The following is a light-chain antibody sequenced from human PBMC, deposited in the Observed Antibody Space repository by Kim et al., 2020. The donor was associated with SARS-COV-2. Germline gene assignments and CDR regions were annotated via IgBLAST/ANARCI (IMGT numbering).Light chain of an antibody. CDR1: HDVCTW. Sequence: DIQMTQSPSSVSASVGDRVTITCRASHDVCTWLAWYQHKPGKAPKLPIFAGSSLQSGVPPKFSGRGSGTDFPLTQSSLLPEDFGTYYCLQTSYFPLFFGGGTKLEI. CDR3: LQTSYFPLF. J-gene: IGKJ4*01. V-gene: IGKV1-12*01. CDR2: AGS.